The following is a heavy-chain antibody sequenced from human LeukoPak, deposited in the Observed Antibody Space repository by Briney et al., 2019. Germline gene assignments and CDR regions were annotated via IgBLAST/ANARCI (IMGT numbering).Heavy chain of an antibody. CDR1: GGSITNTNY. V-gene: IGHV4-4*02. Sequence: SGTLSLTCGVSGGSITNTNYWTWVRQPPGKGLEWIGEVNLQGSTNYNPSLMGRVAISVDTSENHVSLQLTSVTAADTAVYYCARGHYGSGIHQGAFDIWGQGTIVTVSS. CDR3: ARGHYGSGIHQGAFDI. J-gene: IGHJ3*02. CDR2: VNLQGST. D-gene: IGHD3-10*01.